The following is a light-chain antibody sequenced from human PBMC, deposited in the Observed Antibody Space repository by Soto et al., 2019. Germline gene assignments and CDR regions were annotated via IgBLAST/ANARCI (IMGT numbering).Light chain of an antibody. Sequence: EIVMKQSPATLSVYPGERATLSCRASQSVITNLAWYQQKPGQSPRLLIYGGSTRATAFPARFSGSGSGTQFTLTISSLQPEDFATYYCQQLNAYPLTFGGGSKVDI. CDR1: QSVITN. CDR2: GGS. V-gene: IGKV3-15*01. J-gene: IGKJ4*01. CDR3: QQLNAYPLT.